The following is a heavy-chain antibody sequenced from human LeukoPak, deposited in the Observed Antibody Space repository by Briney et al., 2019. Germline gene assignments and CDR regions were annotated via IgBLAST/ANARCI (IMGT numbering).Heavy chain of an antibody. V-gene: IGHV3-21*01. D-gene: IGHD6-19*01. CDR2: ISSSSSYI. Sequence: SGGSLRLSCAAPGFTFSSYSMNWVRQAPGKGLEWVSSISSSSSYIYYADSVKGRFTISRDNAKNSLYLQMNSLRAEDTAVYYCARPGQQWLAYFDYWGQGTLVTVSS. CDR3: ARPGQQWLAYFDY. J-gene: IGHJ4*02. CDR1: GFTFSSYS.